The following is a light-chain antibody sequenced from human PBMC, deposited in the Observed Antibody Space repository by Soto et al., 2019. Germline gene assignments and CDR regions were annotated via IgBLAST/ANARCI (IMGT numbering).Light chain of an antibody. CDR2: INI. J-gene: IGLJ3*02. CDR1: TSNIGAGYD. Sequence: QSVLTQPPSVSGAPGQRVTISCTGSTSNIGAGYDVHWYQQLPGKAPKLLIYINIHRPSGVPDRFSGSMSGTSASLAITGLQAEDEADYYCQSYDSSLSAVVFGGGTKLTVL. CDR3: QSYDSSLSAVV. V-gene: IGLV1-40*01.